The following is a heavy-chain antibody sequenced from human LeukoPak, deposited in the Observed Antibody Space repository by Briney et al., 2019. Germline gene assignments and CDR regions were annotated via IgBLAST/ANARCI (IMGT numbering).Heavy chain of an antibody. CDR1: GYTFTSYG. V-gene: IGHV1-18*01. CDR3: ARGGGNGGGWVGHYYYMDV. CDR2: ISAYNGNT. J-gene: IGHJ6*03. D-gene: IGHD4-23*01. Sequence: ASVKVSCKASGYTFTSYGISWVRQAPGQGLEWMGWISAYNGNTNYAQKLQGRVTMTTDTSTSTAYMELRSLRSDDTAVYYCARGGGNGGGWVGHYYYMDVWGKGTTVTVSS.